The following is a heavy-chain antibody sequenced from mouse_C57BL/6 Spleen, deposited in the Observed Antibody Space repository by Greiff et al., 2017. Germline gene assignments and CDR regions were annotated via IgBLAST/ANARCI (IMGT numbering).Heavy chain of an antibody. CDR2: ISSGSSTI. D-gene: IGHD2-4*01. V-gene: IGHV5-17*01. CDR1: GFTFSDYG. J-gene: IGHJ2*01. Sequence: DVMLVESGGGLVKPGGSLKLSCAASGFTFSDYGMHWVRQAPEKGLEWVAYISSGSSTIYYADTVKGRFTISRDNAKNTLFLQMTSLRSEDTAMYYCARGGYDYYYFDCWGQGTTLTVSS. CDR3: ARGGYDYYYFDC.